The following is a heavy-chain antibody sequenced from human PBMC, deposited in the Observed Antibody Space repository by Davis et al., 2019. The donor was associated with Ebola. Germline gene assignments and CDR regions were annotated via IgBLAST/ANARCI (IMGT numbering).Heavy chain of an antibody. CDR1: GGSFSGYY. V-gene: IGHV4-34*01. CDR3: ARGPEMYYYDSSGYGRRFYYFDY. Sequence: PGGSLRLSCAVYGGSFSGYYWSWIRQPPGKGLEWIGEINHSGGTNYNPSLKSRVTISVDTSKNQFSLKLSSVTAADTAVYYCARGPEMYYYDSSGYGRRFYYFDYWGQGTLVTVSS. D-gene: IGHD3-22*01. J-gene: IGHJ4*02. CDR2: INHSGGT.